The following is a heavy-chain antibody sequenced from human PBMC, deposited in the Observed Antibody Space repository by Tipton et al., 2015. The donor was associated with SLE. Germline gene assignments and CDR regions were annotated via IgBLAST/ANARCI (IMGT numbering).Heavy chain of an antibody. CDR3: AGVSRDAFEI. Sequence: TLSLTCPVSGDSISFYYWTWIRQPPGKGLEWIGHVHHSVSTNYNPSLRSRITISVDTSKNQFSLKLSSVTAADTAVYYCAGVSRDAFEIWGQGTMVTVSS. V-gene: IGHV4-59*12. CDR2: VHHSVST. D-gene: IGHD5/OR15-5a*01. CDR1: GDSISFYY. J-gene: IGHJ3*02.